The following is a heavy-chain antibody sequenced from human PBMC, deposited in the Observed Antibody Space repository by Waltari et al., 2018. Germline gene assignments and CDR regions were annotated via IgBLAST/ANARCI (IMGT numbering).Heavy chain of an antibody. Sequence: QVQLQQWGAGLLKPSETLSLSCGVNGGSFSAYSWNWIRQPPGKGLEWIGEVIHSGTTNYTPSLKTRLTISVDTSKNQFSLKLASVTAADTAVYFCARARRVAVARGAFDVWGQGTPVSVSS. D-gene: IGHD6-19*01. CDR1: GGSFSAYS. CDR3: ARARRVAVARGAFDV. CDR2: VIHSGTT. J-gene: IGHJ3*01. V-gene: IGHV4-34*02.